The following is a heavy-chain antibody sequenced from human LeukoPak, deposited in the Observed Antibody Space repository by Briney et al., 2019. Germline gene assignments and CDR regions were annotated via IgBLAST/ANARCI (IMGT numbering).Heavy chain of an antibody. CDR1: GFSFDDYA. V-gene: IGHV3-9*01. CDR2: ISWNSGSI. J-gene: IGHJ4*02. CDR3: ARARALRLGELSFGY. Sequence: GGSLRLSCAASGFSFDDYAMHWARQTPGKGLEWVSGISWNSGSIAYADSVKGRFTISRDNAKNSLYLQMNSLTAEDTALYYCARARALRLGELSFGYWGQGTLVTVSS. D-gene: IGHD3-16*02.